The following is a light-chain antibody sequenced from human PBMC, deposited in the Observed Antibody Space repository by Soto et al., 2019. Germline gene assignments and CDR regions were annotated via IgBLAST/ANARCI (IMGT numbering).Light chain of an antibody. CDR2: DAS. CDR3: QQYDNLPRYT. V-gene: IGKV1-33*01. J-gene: IGKJ2*01. Sequence: DIQMTQSPSSLSASVGDRVTITCQASQDIYNFLNWYQQKPGKAPKLLIFDASNLETGVPSRFSGSGSGTDFTFTISSLQPEDFATYYCQQYDNLPRYTFGQGTKVE. CDR1: QDIYNF.